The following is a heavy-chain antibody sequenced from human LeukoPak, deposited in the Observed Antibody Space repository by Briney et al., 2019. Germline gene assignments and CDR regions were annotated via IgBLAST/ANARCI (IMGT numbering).Heavy chain of an antibody. Sequence: SETLSLTCTVSGGSISSYYWSWIRQPPGKGLEWIGYIYYSGSTNYNPSLKSRVTISVDTSKNQFSLKLSSVTAADTVVYYCARGIEWMGATTFDYWGQGTLVTVSS. D-gene: IGHD1-26*01. J-gene: IGHJ4*02. CDR2: IYYSGST. CDR1: GGSISSYY. CDR3: ARGIEWMGATTFDY. V-gene: IGHV4-59*01.